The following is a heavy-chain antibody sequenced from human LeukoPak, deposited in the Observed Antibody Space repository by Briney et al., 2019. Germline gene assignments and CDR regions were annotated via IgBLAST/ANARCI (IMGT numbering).Heavy chain of an antibody. J-gene: IGHJ3*02. CDR2: INPSGGST. D-gene: IGHD6-13*01. V-gene: IGHV1-46*01. Sequence: GASVKVSCKASGYTFTSYYMHWVRQAPGQGLEWMGIINPSGGSTSYAQKFQGRVTMTRDTSTSTVYMELSSLRSEDTAVYYCARDVFRVAAAAGDAFDIWGQGTMVTVSS. CDR1: GYTFTSYY. CDR3: ARDVFRVAAAAGDAFDI.